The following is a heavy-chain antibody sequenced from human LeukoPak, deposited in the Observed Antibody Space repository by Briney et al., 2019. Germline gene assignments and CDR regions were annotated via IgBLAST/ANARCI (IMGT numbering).Heavy chain of an antibody. Sequence: PGGSLRLSCAASGFTFSSYGMHWVRQAPGKGLEWVAVISYDGSNKYYADSVKGRFTISRDNSKNTLYLQMNSQRAEDTAVYYCAKDHRSRYFDYWGQGTLVTVSS. V-gene: IGHV3-30*18. CDR2: ISYDGSNK. CDR1: GFTFSSYG. CDR3: AKDHRSRYFDY. J-gene: IGHJ4*02.